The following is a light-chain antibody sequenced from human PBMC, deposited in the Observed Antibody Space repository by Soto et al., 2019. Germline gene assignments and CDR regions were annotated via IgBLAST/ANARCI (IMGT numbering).Light chain of an antibody. CDR2: CAS. J-gene: IGKJ1*01. Sequence: EIVMTQSTATLSVSPGERATLSCRASQSVSSNLAWYQQKPGQAPRLLIYCASTRATGIPARFSGSGSGTEFTLTISSLQSEDFAVYYCQHYNNWPRTFGQGTKVEIK. CDR1: QSVSSN. V-gene: IGKV3-15*01. CDR3: QHYNNWPRT.